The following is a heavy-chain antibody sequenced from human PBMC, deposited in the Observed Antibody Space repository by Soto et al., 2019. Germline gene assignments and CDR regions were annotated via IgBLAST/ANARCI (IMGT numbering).Heavy chain of an antibody. J-gene: IGHJ4*02. Sequence: QLQLLESGPGLVKPSETLSLTCTVSGGSISSNAYYWGWIRQPPGKGLEWIGSVYYSGSANYNPSLRSRLTMSVDTSTNQFSLKLISVTAADTAVYYCARRPKRGSYSWCFDYWGQGTLVTVSS. V-gene: IGHV4-39*01. D-gene: IGHD1-26*01. CDR1: GGSISSNAYY. CDR2: VYYSGSA. CDR3: ARRPKRGSYSWCFDY.